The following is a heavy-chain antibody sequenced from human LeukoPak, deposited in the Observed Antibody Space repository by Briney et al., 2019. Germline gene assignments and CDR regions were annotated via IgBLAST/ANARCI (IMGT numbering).Heavy chain of an antibody. CDR1: GGSITTYY. CDR3: ATTYCSSTSCYYYMDV. J-gene: IGHJ6*03. V-gene: IGHV4-59*01. Sequence: PSETLSLTCTVSGGSITTYYWSWIRQAPGKGLEWIGYTYYSGSTDYKPSLKSRVTISVDTSKNQFSLRLSSATAADTAVYYCATTYCSSTSCYYYMDVWGKGTTVTVSS. D-gene: IGHD2-2*01. CDR2: TYYSGST.